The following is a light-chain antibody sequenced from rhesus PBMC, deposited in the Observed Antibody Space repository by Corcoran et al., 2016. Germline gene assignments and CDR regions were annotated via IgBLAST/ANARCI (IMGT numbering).Light chain of an antibody. V-gene: IGKV1S14*01. Sequence: DIQMTQSPSSLSASVGDTVTITCRASQGISNSLAWYKQKPGKAPKPLIYYASNLESGVPSRLSGNGFVTNFTLTISSLQPEDFATVYCQQHNIYPPAFGQGTKVEIK. J-gene: IGKJ1*01. CDR2: YAS. CDR3: QQHNIYPPA. CDR1: QGISNS.